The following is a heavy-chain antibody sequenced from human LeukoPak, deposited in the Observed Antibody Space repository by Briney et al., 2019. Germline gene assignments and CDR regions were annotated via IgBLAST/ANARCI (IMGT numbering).Heavy chain of an antibody. CDR1: GFTFSSYA. Sequence: EGSLRLSCSASGFTFSSYAMSWVRQAPGKGLEWVSSITDTGGTTYYSDSVKGRFTISRDNSKNTSYLQMNSLRAEDTAVYYCAKYLSVSHVYSYGFDYWGQGTLVTVSS. CDR3: AKYLSVSHVYSYGFDY. CDR2: ITDTGGTT. J-gene: IGHJ4*02. V-gene: IGHV3-23*01. D-gene: IGHD5-18*01.